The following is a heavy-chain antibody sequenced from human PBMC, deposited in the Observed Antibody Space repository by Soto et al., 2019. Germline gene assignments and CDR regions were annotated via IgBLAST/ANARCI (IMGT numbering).Heavy chain of an antibody. V-gene: IGHV1-69*02. CDR2: IIPILGIA. J-gene: IGHJ6*03. Sequence: SVKVSCKASGGTFSSYTISWVRQAPGQGLEWMGRIIPILGIANYAQKFQGRVTITADKSTSTAYMELSSLRSEDTAVYYCAATYYDFWSGYYPFDYYYMDVWGKGTTVTVSS. CDR1: GGTFSSYT. CDR3: AATYYDFWSGYYPFDYYYMDV. D-gene: IGHD3-3*01.